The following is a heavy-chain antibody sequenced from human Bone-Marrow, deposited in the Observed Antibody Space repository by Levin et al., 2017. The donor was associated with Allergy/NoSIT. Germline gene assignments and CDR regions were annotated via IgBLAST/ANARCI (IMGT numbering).Heavy chain of an antibody. CDR1: GFTFSNYA. CDR3: AKTWGLGTAVSAYFDV. D-gene: IGHD1-7*01. J-gene: IGHJ4*02. CDR2: LSGNGGGT. Sequence: PGGSLRLSCEASGFTFSNYAMSWVRQAPGKGLEWVSGLSGNGGGTYYADAVKGRFTISRDNSHNTLYLQMNNLRAEDTALYYCAKTWGLGTAVSAYFDVWGQGTLVTVSS. V-gene: IGHV3-23*01.